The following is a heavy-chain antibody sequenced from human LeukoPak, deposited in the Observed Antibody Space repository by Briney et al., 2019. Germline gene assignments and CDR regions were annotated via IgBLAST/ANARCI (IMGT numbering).Heavy chain of an antibody. CDR2: IQYDGSNK. Sequence: GGSLRLSCAASGFTFSNYGMHWVRQAPGKGLEWVAFIQYDGSNKYYADSVKGRFTISRDNSKNTLYLQMNSLRAEDTAVYYCALNPPSSRSSDYFDYWGQGTLVTVSS. CDR3: ALNPPSSRSSDYFDY. D-gene: IGHD6-6*01. V-gene: IGHV3-30*02. J-gene: IGHJ4*02. CDR1: GFTFSNYG.